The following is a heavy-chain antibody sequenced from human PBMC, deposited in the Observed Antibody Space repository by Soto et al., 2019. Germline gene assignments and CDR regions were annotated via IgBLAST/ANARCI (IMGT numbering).Heavy chain of an antibody. J-gene: IGHJ5*02. CDR1: GGSFSGYY. Sequence: SETLSLTCAVYGGSFSGYYWSWIRQPPGKGLEWIGEINHSGSTNYNPSLKSRVTISVDTSKNQFSLKLSSVTAADTAVYYCARGLGVVVVAASYWFDPWGQGTLVTVSS. D-gene: IGHD2-15*01. CDR2: INHSGST. CDR3: ARGLGVVVVAASYWFDP. V-gene: IGHV4-34*01.